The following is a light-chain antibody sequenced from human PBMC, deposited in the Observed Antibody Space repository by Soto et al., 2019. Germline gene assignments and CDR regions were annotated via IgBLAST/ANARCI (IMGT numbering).Light chain of an antibody. CDR3: SSHTTGTTQV. J-gene: IGLJ1*01. V-gene: IGLV2-14*01. Sequence: QSVLTQPASVSGSPGQSITISCAGTSSDIGAYNYVSWYQQRPGKAPKLMIYDVNNRPSGVSSRFSGSKSGITASLTISGLQAEDEADYYCSSHTTGTTQVFGTGTKLTVL. CDR1: SSDIGAYNY. CDR2: DVN.